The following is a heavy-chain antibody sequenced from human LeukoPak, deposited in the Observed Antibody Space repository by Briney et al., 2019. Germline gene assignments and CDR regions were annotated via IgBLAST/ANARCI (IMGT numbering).Heavy chain of an antibody. CDR1: AYTFTSYD. CDR3: ARGAPGSYCSGGSCPYFDY. V-gene: IGHV1-8*01. Sequence: APVKVSCKASAYTFTSYDINWVRQATGQGLEWMGWMNPNSGNTGYARKFQGRVTMTRNTSISTAYMELSSLRSEDTAVYYCARGAPGSYCSGGSCPYFDYWGQGTLISVSS. D-gene: IGHD2-15*01. CDR2: MNPNSGNT. J-gene: IGHJ4*02.